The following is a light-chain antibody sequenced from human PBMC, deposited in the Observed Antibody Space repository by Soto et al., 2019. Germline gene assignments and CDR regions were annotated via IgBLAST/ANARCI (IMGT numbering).Light chain of an antibody. Sequence: QSALTQPPSASGSPGQSVAISCTGTSSDVGGYNYVSWYQQHPGKAPKLIIYEVSQRPSGVPDRFSGSKSGNTASLTVSGLQAEDEANYYCSTNAGNNKVFGGGTKLTVL. CDR1: SSDVGGYNY. J-gene: IGLJ2*01. CDR2: EVS. CDR3: STNAGNNKV. V-gene: IGLV2-8*01.